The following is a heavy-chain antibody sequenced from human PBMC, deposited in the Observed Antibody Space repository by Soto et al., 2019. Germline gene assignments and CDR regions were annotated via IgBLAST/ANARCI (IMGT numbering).Heavy chain of an antibody. D-gene: IGHD3-16*01. CDR3: ATDGGSTSSSAYNYFMDV. Sequence: QAQLVQSGAEVKRPGSSVKVSCKASGDTFSSYSISLVRQAPGQGLEWMGRIIPMVGTPNYAQKFQGRVTFSADKSTSTAYMVLNSLISDDTAVYYCATDGGSTSSSAYNYFMDVWGKGTPVTVSS. CDR2: IIPMVGTP. J-gene: IGHJ6*03. CDR1: GDTFSSYS. V-gene: IGHV1-69*08.